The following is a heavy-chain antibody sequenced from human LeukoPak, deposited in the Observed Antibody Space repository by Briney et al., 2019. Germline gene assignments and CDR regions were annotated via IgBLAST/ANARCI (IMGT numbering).Heavy chain of an antibody. J-gene: IGHJ4*02. CDR1: GFTFSSYS. D-gene: IGHD3-16*02. V-gene: IGHV3-48*01. Sequence: GGSLRLSCAASGFTFSSYSMNWVRQAPGKGLEWVSYISSSSSTIYYADSVKGRFTISRDNAKNSLYLQMNSLRAEDTAVYYCAKDRAFGGVIVILTYWGQGTLVTVSS. CDR2: ISSSSSTI. CDR3: AKDRAFGGVIVILTY.